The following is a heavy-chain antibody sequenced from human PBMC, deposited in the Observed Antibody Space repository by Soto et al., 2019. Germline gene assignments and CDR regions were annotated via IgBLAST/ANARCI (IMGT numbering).Heavy chain of an antibody. Sequence: GGPLRLSCTASGFTFGGYAMSWFRQAPGKGLEWVGFIRSKAYGGTTEYAASVKGRFTISRDDSKSIAYLQMNSLKTEDTAVYYCSRDFRGDYYYYGMDVWGQGTTVTVSS. J-gene: IGHJ6*02. D-gene: IGHD3-10*01. CDR3: SRDFRGDYYYYGMDV. V-gene: IGHV3-49*03. CDR2: IRSKAYGGTT. CDR1: GFTFGGYA.